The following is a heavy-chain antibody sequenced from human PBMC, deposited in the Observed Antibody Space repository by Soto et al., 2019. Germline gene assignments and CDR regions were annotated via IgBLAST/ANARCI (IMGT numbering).Heavy chain of an antibody. Sequence: GGSLRLSCAVSGFTFSAYWMSWVRQAPGKGLEWVANIKQDGSEKYYVDSVKGRFTISRDNAKNSLYLQMNSLRAEDTALYYCARGYNSALDYWGQGALVTVSS. CDR1: GFTFSAYW. V-gene: IGHV3-7*01. D-gene: IGHD6-19*01. J-gene: IGHJ4*02. CDR2: IKQDGSEK. CDR3: ARGYNSALDY.